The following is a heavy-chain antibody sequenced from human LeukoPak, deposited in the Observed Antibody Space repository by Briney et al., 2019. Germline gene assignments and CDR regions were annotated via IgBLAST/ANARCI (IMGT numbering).Heavy chain of an antibody. J-gene: IGHJ4*02. Sequence: AGGSLRLSCAASGFTFSSYSMNWVRQAPGKGLEWVSSISSSSSYIYYADSVKGRFTISRDNAKNSLYLQMNSLRAEDTAVYYCARDEYYDSSGFDYWGQGTLVTVSS. D-gene: IGHD3-22*01. CDR1: GFTFSSYS. CDR2: ISSSSSYI. CDR3: ARDEYYDSSGFDY. V-gene: IGHV3-21*01.